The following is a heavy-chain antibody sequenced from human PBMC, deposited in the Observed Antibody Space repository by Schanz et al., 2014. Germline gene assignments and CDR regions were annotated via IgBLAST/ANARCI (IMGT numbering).Heavy chain of an antibody. CDR3: AKGRFGELSAFDI. D-gene: IGHD3-10*01. CDR2: INTGGDST. J-gene: IGHJ3*02. V-gene: IGHV3-NL1*01. Sequence: QVQLVESGGGVVQPGRSLRLSCAASGFMFSSYGMHWVRQAPGKGLEWVSSINTGGDSTYYADSVKGRFTISRDNSRDTVYLQMNSLRADDTAMYYCAKGRFGELSAFDIWGQGTMVTVSS. CDR1: GFMFSSYG.